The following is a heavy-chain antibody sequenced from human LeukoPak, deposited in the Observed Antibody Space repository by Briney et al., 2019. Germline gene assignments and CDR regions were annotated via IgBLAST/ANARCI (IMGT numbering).Heavy chain of an antibody. J-gene: IGHJ5*02. CDR1: GYTLTELS. D-gene: IGHD2-2*01. CDR3: ATDLKIRPSRIPFDP. Sequence: ASVKVSCKVSGYTLTELSMHWVRQAPGKGLEWMGGFDPEDGETIYAQKFQGRVTMTEDTSTDTAYMELSSLRSEDTAVYYCATDLKIRPSRIPFDPWGQGTLVTVSS. CDR2: FDPEDGET. V-gene: IGHV1-24*01.